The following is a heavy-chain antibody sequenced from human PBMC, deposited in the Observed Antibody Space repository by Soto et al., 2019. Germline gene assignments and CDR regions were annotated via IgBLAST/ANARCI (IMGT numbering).Heavy chain of an antibody. Sequence: PGESLKISVGSAGYSFTSFWITWVRQMPGKGLEWMGRIHPSDSDIKYSPSFQGHVTISADKSSNTAYLHWGSLKASDTAMYYCARHDGDSGYHLDYWGQGALVPVSS. CDR1: GYSFTSFW. CDR2: IHPSDSDI. D-gene: IGHD5-12*01. CDR3: ARHDGDSGYHLDY. J-gene: IGHJ4*02. V-gene: IGHV5-10-1*01.